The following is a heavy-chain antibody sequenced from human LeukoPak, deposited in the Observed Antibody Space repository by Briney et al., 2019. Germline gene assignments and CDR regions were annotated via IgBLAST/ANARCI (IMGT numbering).Heavy chain of an antibody. J-gene: IGHJ4*02. D-gene: IGHD4/OR15-4a*01. CDR1: GFTFSSYA. CDR3: AKARGATYGTYYFDY. Sequence: GGSLRLSCAASGFTFSSYAMNWVRQAPGKGLEWVSTSGSGGDTYYADSVKGRFTISRDNSKNTLYLQMNSLRAEDTAVYYCAKARGATYGTYYFDYWGQGTLVTVSS. CDR2: SGSGGDT. V-gene: IGHV3-23*01.